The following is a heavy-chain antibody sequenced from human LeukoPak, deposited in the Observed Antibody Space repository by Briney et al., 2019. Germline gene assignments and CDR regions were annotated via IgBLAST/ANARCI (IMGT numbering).Heavy chain of an antibody. J-gene: IGHJ4*02. CDR2: IIPILGIA. Sequence: ASVKLSCKASGVTFSSYAISWVRQAPGQGLEWMGRIIPILGIANYAQKFQGRVTITADKSTSTAYMELSSLRSEDTAVYYCARARKTYYYDSSGYSWGQGTLVTVSS. D-gene: IGHD3-22*01. CDR3: ARARKTYYYDSSGYS. CDR1: GVTFSSYA. V-gene: IGHV1-69*04.